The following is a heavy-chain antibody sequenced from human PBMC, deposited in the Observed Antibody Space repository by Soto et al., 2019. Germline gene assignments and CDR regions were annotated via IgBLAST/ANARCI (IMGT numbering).Heavy chain of an antibody. CDR3: TRANWYSEY. Sequence: QVQLQESGPGLVKPSETLSLTCTVSGGSISNHYWSWIRQPPGKGLEWIGYIYYNGNTNYNPSLKSRVTMSVDTSKHQISLKLSSVTAADTAVYYCTRANWYSEYWGQGTLVTVSS. CDR1: GGSISNHY. V-gene: IGHV4-59*11. D-gene: IGHD7-27*01. CDR2: IYYNGNT. J-gene: IGHJ4*02.